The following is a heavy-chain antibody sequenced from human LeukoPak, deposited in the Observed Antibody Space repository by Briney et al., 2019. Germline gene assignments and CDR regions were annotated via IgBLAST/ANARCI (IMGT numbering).Heavy chain of an antibody. CDR3: TRSGYRHPYHFDS. V-gene: IGHV3-53*01. Sequence: GGSLRLSCAASGFFFNTNAMSWVRQAPGKRLEWVSVLYTGGGTDHADSVKGRFTISRDNSKNTLSLQMNSLRVEDTAIYYCTRSGYRHPYHFDSWGQGTLVIVSS. CDR2: LYTGGGT. CDR1: GFFFNTNA. J-gene: IGHJ4*02. D-gene: IGHD3-22*01.